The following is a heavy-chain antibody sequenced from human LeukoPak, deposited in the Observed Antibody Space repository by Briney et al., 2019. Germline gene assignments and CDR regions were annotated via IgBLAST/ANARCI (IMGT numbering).Heavy chain of an antibody. D-gene: IGHD3-10*02. Sequence: GGSLRLSCAASGFTFSSYAMHWVRQAPGKGLEWVAVISYDGSNKYYADSVKRRFTISRDNSKNTLYLQMNSLRAEDTAVYYCAKFFTGEYVRAFDVWGQGTMVTVSS. V-gene: IGHV3-30*18. CDR2: ISYDGSNK. CDR3: AKFFTGEYVRAFDV. CDR1: GFTFSSYA. J-gene: IGHJ3*01.